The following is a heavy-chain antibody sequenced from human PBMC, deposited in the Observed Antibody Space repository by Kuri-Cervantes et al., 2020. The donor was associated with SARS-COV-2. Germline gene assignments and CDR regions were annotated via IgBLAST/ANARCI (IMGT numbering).Heavy chain of an antibody. CDR3: AREDVLLQDAFDI. D-gene: IGHD3-10*01. V-gene: IGHV3-23*01. J-gene: IGHJ3*02. CDR1: GFTFSSYA. Sequence: GESLKISCAASGFTFSSYAMSWVRQAPGKGLEWVSAISGSGGSTYYADSVKGRFTISRDNSKNTLYLQMNSLGAEDTAVYYCAREDVLLQDAFDIWGQGTMVTVSS. CDR2: ISGSGGST.